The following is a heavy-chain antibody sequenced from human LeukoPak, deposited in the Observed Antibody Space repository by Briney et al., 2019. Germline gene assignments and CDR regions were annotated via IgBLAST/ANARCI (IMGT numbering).Heavy chain of an antibody. D-gene: IGHD2-15*01. CDR3: ARDQILWYCSGGSCPPDAFDL. CDR1: GFTSSSYE. V-gene: IGHV3-74*01. J-gene: IGHJ3*01. Sequence: QTRRSLRLSCAASGFTSSSYEMNWVRHAQGKGLGWVSRIISDAITTYAGSVKGRFTISRDGDKNALYLQMNSLRGEDPAVYYCARDQILWYCSGGSCPPDAFDLWGEGTMVTVSS. CDR2: IISDAIT.